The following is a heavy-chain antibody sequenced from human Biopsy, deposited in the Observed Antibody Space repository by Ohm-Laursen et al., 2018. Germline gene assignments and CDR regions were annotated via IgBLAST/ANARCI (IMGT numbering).Heavy chain of an antibody. Sequence: SLRLSCTASGFTINSNYMNWARQAPGKGLEWVSVIYTGDITSYADSVKGRFTISRDNSKSTLFLQLSSLRAEDTAVYHCAKDRDLNLLAWFDPWGQGTLVTVSS. D-gene: IGHD2-8*02. V-gene: IGHV3-53*01. CDR1: GFTINSNY. CDR3: AKDRDLNLLAWFDP. J-gene: IGHJ5*01. CDR2: IYTGDIT.